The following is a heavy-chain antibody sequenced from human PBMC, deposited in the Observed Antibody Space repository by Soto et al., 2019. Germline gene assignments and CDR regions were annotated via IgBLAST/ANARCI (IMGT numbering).Heavy chain of an antibody. V-gene: IGHV3-30*02. CDR1: GFIFSNNG. CDR2: MSYDGSAK. CDR3: AIVRVADSPLDH. D-gene: IGHD3-10*02. J-gene: IGHJ4*02. Sequence: GGSLRLSCEGSGFIFSNNGMHWVRQAPGKGLEWVAFMSYDGSAKFLADSVKGRFTISRDNSKSTLFLHMSSLRAEDTAMYYCAIVRVADSPLDHWGQGTLVTVSS.